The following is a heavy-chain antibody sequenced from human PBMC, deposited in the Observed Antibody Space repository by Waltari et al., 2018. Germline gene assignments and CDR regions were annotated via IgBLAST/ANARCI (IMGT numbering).Heavy chain of an antibody. CDR2: IGRSSTYT. CDR1: GFSFNAYT. V-gene: IGHV3-21*06. Sequence: EVQLVESGGGLVKPGGSLRLSCAASGFSFNAYTINWVRQTPEKGLEWVSSIGRSSTYTYYADSVKGRFTISRDNAANSLYLEMNALRPEDTAVYYCASHLEDFHYYMDVWGKGTTVTVSS. J-gene: IGHJ6*03. CDR3: ASHLEDFHYYMDV.